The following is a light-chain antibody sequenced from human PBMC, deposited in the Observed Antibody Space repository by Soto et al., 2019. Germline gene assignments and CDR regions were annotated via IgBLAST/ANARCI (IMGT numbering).Light chain of an antibody. CDR2: AAS. J-gene: IGKJ4*01. Sequence: IQLTQSPSSLYASVGDRVTITCRASQGISSYLAWYQQIPGKAPKLLIYAASTLQSWVPSRFTGSGSGTDFTLTISSLQPEEFATYYCQHLHSYPPTFGGGTKVEIK. CDR1: QGISSY. CDR3: QHLHSYPPT. V-gene: IGKV1-9*01.